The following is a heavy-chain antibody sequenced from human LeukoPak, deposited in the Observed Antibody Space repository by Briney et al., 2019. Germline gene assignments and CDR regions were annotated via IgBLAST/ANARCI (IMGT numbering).Heavy chain of an antibody. CDR3: TRDREGLAFDI. Sequence: SETLSLTCAVYGGSFSGYYWSWIRQPPGKGLEWIGEINHSGSTNYNPSLKSRVTISVDTSKNQFSLKLSSVTAADTAVYYCTRDREGLAFDIWGQGTMVTVSS. CDR2: INHSGST. V-gene: IGHV4-34*01. CDR1: GGSFSGYY. D-gene: IGHD1-26*01. J-gene: IGHJ3*02.